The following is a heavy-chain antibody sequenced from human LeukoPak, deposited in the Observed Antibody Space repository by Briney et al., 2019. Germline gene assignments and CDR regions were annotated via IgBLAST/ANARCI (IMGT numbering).Heavy chain of an antibody. Sequence: SQTLSLTCTVSGGSISSGGYYWRWIRQHPGKGLELIGYIYYSGSTYYNPSLKSRVTISVDTSKNQFSLKLSSVTAADTAVYYCARAPYGSATNNYYMDVWGKGTTVTVSS. V-gene: IGHV4-31*03. CDR3: ARAPYGSATNNYYMDV. J-gene: IGHJ6*03. D-gene: IGHD3-10*01. CDR1: GGSISSGGYY. CDR2: IYYSGST.